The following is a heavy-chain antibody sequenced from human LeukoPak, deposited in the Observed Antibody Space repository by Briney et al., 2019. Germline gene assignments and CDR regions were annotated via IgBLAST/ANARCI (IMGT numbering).Heavy chain of an antibody. V-gene: IGHV3-23*01. CDR1: GFTFSSYA. D-gene: IGHD1-26*01. CDR2: ISGSGGST. J-gene: IGHJ4*02. CDR3: ARPLYSGSYYSQLFDY. Sequence: PGGSLRLPCAASGFTFSSYAMSWVRQAPGKGLEWVSAISGSGGSTYYANSVKGRFTISRDNSKNTLYLQMNSLRAEDTAVYYCARPLYSGSYYSQLFDYWGQGTLVTVSS.